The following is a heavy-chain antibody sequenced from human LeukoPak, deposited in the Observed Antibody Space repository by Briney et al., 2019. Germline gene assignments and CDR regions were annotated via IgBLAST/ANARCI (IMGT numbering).Heavy chain of an antibody. CDR1: GFTFSNGW. CDR2: IKSKSERGAT. D-gene: IGHD2-2*02. J-gene: IGHJ4*02. V-gene: IGHV3-15*01. Sequence: GGSLRLSCAASGFTFSNGWMSWVRQAPGKGLEWVGRIKSKSERGATDYAAPVKGRFTISRDGSTNTVYLHMNSLKTEDTAVYFCTSNLYCSTSSCYTLDNWGQGTLVAVSP. CDR3: TSNLYCSTSSCYTLDN.